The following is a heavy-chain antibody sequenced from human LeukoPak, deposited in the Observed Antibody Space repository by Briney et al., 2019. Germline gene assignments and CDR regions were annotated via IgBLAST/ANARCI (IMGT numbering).Heavy chain of an antibody. CDR2: ISYDGNNK. Sequence: PGRSLRLSCAASGFTFSSYGMHWVRQAPGKGLEWVAVISYDGNNKYYADSVKGRFTISRDNAKNSLYLQMNSLRAEDTAVYYCARSTAMVTFMVGYWGQGTLVTVSS. J-gene: IGHJ4*02. D-gene: IGHD5-18*01. CDR3: ARSTAMVTFMVGY. CDR1: GFTFSSYG. V-gene: IGHV3-30*03.